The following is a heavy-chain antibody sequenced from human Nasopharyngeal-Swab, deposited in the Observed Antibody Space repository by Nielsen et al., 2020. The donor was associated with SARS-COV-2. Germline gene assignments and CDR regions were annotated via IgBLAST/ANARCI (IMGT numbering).Heavy chain of an antibody. D-gene: IGHD3-10*02. CDR3: ARDVRVGEWKPFDY. CDR2: TYSRSKWYY. V-gene: IGHV6-1*01. J-gene: IGHJ4*01. Sequence: WIRQSPSRGLEWLGRTYSRSKWYYDYAASVKSRITINPDTSKNQFFLQLNSVTPEDTAVYYWARDVRVGEWKPFDYWGQGTPVTVSS.